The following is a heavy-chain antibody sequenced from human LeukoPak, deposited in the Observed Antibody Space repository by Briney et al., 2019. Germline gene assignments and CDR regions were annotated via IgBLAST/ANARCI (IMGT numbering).Heavy chain of an antibody. Sequence: GGSLRLSCAASGFTFSAYAMSWVRQAPGKGLEWVSGITGSGDTTHHIDSVKGRFTMSRDNSRNTLFLQMNSLRVEDTALYYCARAYGSSGYYQLPIDYWGQGTLVTVSS. J-gene: IGHJ4*02. D-gene: IGHD3-22*01. CDR2: ITGSGDTT. V-gene: IGHV3-23*01. CDR1: GFTFSAYA. CDR3: ARAYGSSGYYQLPIDY.